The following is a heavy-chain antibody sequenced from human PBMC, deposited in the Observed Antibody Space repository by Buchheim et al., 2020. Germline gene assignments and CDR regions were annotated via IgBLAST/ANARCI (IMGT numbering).Heavy chain of an antibody. CDR2: IYYSGST. Sequence: QVQLQESGPGLVKPSQTLSLTCTVSGGSISSGDYYWSWIRQPPGKGLEWIGYIYYSGSTYYNPSLKSRVTIAVDTSKNQFSLKLCSVTAADAAVYYCARDGRLGGNYYYYGMDVWGQGTT. CDR1: GGSISSGDYY. V-gene: IGHV4-30-4*01. D-gene: IGHD2-15*01. J-gene: IGHJ6*02. CDR3: ARDGRLGGNYYYYGMDV.